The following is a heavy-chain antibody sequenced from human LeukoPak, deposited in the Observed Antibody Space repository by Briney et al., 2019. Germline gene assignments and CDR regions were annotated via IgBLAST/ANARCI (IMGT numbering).Heavy chain of an antibody. CDR1: GGSISIYS. D-gene: IGHD2-15*01. CDR2: IYYSGST. V-gene: IGHV4-59*01. CDR3: ARGLGGGRWNYYYYMDV. Sequence: SETLSLTCTVSGGSISIYSWSWIRQPPGKGLEWIGYIYYSGSTNYNPSLKSRGTISVDTSKNQFSLKLSSVTAADTAVYYCARGLGGGRWNYYYYMDVWGKGTTVTVSS. J-gene: IGHJ6*03.